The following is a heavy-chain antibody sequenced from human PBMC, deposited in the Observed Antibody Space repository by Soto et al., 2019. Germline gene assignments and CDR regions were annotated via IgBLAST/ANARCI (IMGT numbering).Heavy chain of an antibody. D-gene: IGHD3-16*01. CDR3: ARTGWPQSSYYFDY. V-gene: IGHV3-7*03. CDR2: INEDGSEK. CDR1: GVSFSLFW. J-gene: IGHJ4*02. Sequence: GSLRLSCAAAGVSFSLFWMSWVRQTPGKGLEWVANINEDGSEKFFADSVKGRFTISRDNAKNSLSLQMNSLTADDTAVYYCARTGWPQSSYYFDYWGQGTLVTVSS.